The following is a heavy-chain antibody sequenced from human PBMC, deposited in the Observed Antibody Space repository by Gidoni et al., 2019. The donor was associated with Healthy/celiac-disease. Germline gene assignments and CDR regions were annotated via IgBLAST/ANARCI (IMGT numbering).Heavy chain of an antibody. V-gene: IGHV4-61*02. CDR2: IYTSGST. CDR3: ARASGGWGDAFDI. CDR1: GGSTSSGSYY. J-gene: IGHJ3*02. D-gene: IGHD2-15*01. Sequence: QVQLQESGPGLVKPSQTLSTTCTVSGGSTSSGSYYWSWIRQPAGKGLEWIGRIYTSGSTNYNPSLKSRVTISVDTSKNQFSLKLSSVTAADTAVYYCARASGGWGDAFDIWGQGTMVTVSS.